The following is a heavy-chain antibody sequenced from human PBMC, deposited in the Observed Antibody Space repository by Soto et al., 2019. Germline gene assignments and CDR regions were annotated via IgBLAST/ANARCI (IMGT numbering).Heavy chain of an antibody. CDR3: AREPSITIFGVVSYYYGMDV. Sequence: SETLSLTCTVSGGSISSYYWSWIRQPAGKGLEWIGRIYTSGSTNYNASLKSRVTMSVDTSKNQFSLKLSSVTAADTAVYYCAREPSITIFGVVSYYYGMDVWGQGTTVTVSS. J-gene: IGHJ6*02. D-gene: IGHD3-3*01. CDR1: GGSISSYY. CDR2: IYTSGST. V-gene: IGHV4-4*07.